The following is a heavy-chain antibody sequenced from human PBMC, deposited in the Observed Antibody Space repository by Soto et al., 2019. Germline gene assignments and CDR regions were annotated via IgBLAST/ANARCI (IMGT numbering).Heavy chain of an antibody. CDR3: AVRPTTMAPDY. CDR2: IYPGDSDT. CDR1: GYSFTNYW. V-gene: IGHV5-51*01. D-gene: IGHD3-10*01. Sequence: GESLKISCKGSGYSFTNYWIGWVRQMPGKGLEWMAIIYPGDSDTRYSPSFQGRVSISADKSINTAYLQWSSLKASDTAMYYCAVRPTTMAPDYWGQGTLVTVSS. J-gene: IGHJ4*02.